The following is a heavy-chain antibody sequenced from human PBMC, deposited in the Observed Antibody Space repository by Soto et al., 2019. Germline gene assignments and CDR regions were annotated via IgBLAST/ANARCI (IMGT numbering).Heavy chain of an antibody. CDR3: TRGGGDF. Sequence: SETLSLTCTVSVGSINTYYWSWIRQPPGKGLEWIGYIYYSGSDSGSTNYIPSLKSRVTISVDTSKNQFSLKLTSVTAADTAVYFCTRGGGDFWGQGTLVTVSS. D-gene: IGHD6-25*01. V-gene: IGHV4-59*01. CDR1: VGSINTYY. CDR2: IYYSGSDSGST. J-gene: IGHJ4*02.